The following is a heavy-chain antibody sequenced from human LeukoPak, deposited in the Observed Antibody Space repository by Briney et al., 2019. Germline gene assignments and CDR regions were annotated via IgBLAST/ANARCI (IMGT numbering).Heavy chain of an antibody. CDR1: GFTFSTYG. Sequence: PGRSLRLSCAASGFTFSTYGMHWVRQAPGKGLEWVAVIWYDGSNEYYADSVKGRFTISRDNSKNTLYLQMNSLRADDTAVYYCARVGSTVAAGTPDYWGQGTLVTVSS. V-gene: IGHV3-33*01. CDR2: IWYDGSNE. D-gene: IGHD6-13*01. CDR3: ARVGSTVAAGTPDY. J-gene: IGHJ4*02.